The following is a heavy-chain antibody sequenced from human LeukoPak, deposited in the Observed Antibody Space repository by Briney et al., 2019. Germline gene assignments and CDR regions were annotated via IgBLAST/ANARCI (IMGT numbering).Heavy chain of an antibody. CDR1: GYTLTELS. CDR2: FDPEDGET. J-gene: IGHJ5*02. Sequence: ASVKVSCKVSGYTLTELSMHWVRQAPGKGLEWMGGFDPEDGETIHAQKFQGRVTMTEDTSTDTAYMELSSLRSEDTAVYYCVPTGTTSPSWFDPWGQGTLVTVSS. V-gene: IGHV1-24*01. D-gene: IGHD1-1*01. CDR3: VPTGTTSPSWFDP.